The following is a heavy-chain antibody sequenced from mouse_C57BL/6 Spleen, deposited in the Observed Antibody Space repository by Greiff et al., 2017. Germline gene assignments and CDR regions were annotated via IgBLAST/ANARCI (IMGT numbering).Heavy chain of an antibody. Sequence: QVQLQQSGPELVKPGASVKISCKASGYAFSSSWMNWVKQRPGKGLEWIGRIYPGDGDTNYNGKFKGKATLTADKSSSTAYMQLSSLTSDDSAVYFCARGGEYYFDYWGQGTTLTVSS. CDR1: GYAFSSSW. CDR2: IYPGDGDT. J-gene: IGHJ2*01. V-gene: IGHV1-82*01. CDR3: ARGGEYYFDY. D-gene: IGHD2-10*02.